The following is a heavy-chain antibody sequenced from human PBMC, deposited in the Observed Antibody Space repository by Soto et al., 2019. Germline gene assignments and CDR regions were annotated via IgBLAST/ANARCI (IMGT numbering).Heavy chain of an antibody. J-gene: IGHJ4*02. CDR2: ISYDGSNK. Sequence: QVQLVESGGGVVQPGRSLRLSCAASGFTFSSYGMHWVRQAPGKGLEWVAVISYDGSNKYYADSVKGRFTISRDNSKNPLYLQMNSLRAEDTAVYYCATPGAYDSSGLYTDYWGQGTLVTVSS. D-gene: IGHD3-22*01. CDR3: ATPGAYDSSGLYTDY. CDR1: GFTFSSYG. V-gene: IGHV3-30*03.